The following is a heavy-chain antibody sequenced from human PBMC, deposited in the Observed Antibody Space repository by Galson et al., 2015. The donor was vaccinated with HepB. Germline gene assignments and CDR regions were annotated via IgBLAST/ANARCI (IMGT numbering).Heavy chain of an antibody. J-gene: IGHJ5*02. CDR1: GDSISRGDYY. V-gene: IGHV4-30-4*01. CDR2: IYYNGSS. CDR3: AKGALS. Sequence: TLSLTCTVSGDSISRGDYYWSWIRQSPGKGLEWIGYIYYNGSSYYNPSFKSRVTMTVDTSKNQFSLKLKSVTAADTAVYYCAKGALSWGQGILVTISS.